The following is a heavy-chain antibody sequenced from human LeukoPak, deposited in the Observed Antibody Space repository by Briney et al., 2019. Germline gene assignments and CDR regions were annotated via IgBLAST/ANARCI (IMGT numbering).Heavy chain of an antibody. CDR3: AKDTRNYYDGAHNFDY. CDR2: ISWNSGSI. Sequence: PGGSLRLSCAASGFTFDDYAMHWVRQAPGKGLEWVSGISWNSGSIGYADSVKGRFTISRDNAKNSLYLQMNSLRAEDTALYYCAKDTRNYYDGAHNFDYWGQGTLVTVSS. V-gene: IGHV3-9*01. D-gene: IGHD3-22*01. CDR1: GFTFDDYA. J-gene: IGHJ4*02.